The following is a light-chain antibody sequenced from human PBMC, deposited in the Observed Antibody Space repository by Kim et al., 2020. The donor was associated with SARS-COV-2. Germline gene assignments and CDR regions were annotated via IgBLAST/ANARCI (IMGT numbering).Light chain of an antibody. V-gene: IGKV1-16*01. CDR3: QQYDDYPWT. CDR1: KGIRNY. J-gene: IGKJ1*01. CDR2: AAS. Sequence: ASVGDRVTITGRASKGIRNYLAWFQQKPGEAPKCLIYAASTLQSGVPSRVSGSGSGTEFTLTISNLHPEDFATYYCQQYDDYPWTFGPGTRVDIK.